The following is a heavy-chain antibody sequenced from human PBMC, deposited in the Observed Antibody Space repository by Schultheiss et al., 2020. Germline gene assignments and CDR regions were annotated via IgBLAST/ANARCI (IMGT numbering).Heavy chain of an antibody. J-gene: IGHJ4*02. Sequence: GGSLRLSCAASGFTFSSYGMHWVRQAPGKGLEWVAVISYDGTKKYYADSVKSRFTISRDNSKNTLYLQMNSLSAEDTAVYYCARAVDTAMVRDWGQGTLVIVSS. D-gene: IGHD5-18*01. CDR2: ISYDGTKK. V-gene: IGHV3-30*03. CDR3: ARAVDTAMVRD. CDR1: GFTFSSYG.